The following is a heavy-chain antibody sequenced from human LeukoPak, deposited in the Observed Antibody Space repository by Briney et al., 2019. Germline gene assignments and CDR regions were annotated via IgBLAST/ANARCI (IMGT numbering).Heavy chain of an antibody. V-gene: IGHV3-74*03. CDR3: ARSLIGTDDY. J-gene: IGHJ4*02. Sequence: AGSLRLSCAASGFTFRNYWMHWVRQAPGKGLVWVSRINTDGSTTTYADSVKGRFTISRDNAKNTLYLHMNSLRAEDTAVYYCARSLIGTDDYWGQGSLVTVSS. CDR1: GFTFRNYW. D-gene: IGHD1-20*01. CDR2: INTDGSTT.